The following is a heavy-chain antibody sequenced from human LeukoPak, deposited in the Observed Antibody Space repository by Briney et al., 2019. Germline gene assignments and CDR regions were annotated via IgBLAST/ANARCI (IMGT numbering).Heavy chain of an antibody. D-gene: IGHD2-2*01. CDR1: GFTFSSYA. J-gene: IGHJ6*02. CDR3: EKGLGTVVSSHAYDHYGMDV. CDR2: ISGSGGST. V-gene: IGHV3-23*01. Sequence: GGSLRLSCAASGFTFSSYAMSWVRQAPGKGLEGVSVISGSGGSTYYADSVKGRFTISRDNYKSTLYLQMNSLRAEDTAVYYCEKGLGTVVSSHAYDHYGMDVWGQGTTVTVSS.